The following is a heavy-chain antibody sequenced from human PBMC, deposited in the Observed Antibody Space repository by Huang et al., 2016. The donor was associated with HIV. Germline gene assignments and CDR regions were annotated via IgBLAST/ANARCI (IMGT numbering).Heavy chain of an antibody. Sequence: EVQLVESGGGLVQPGWSLRLSCAASGFAFSQYAVHWVRQAPVKGLEVVSGIGGNSGDIAYAASVRGRFVISRDNAKKSLYLKMNGLRFEDTALYFCVIMDDYFDYWGQGVLVGVSS. J-gene: IGHJ4*02. V-gene: IGHV3-9*01. CDR3: VIMDDYFDY. D-gene: IGHD2-8*01. CDR1: GFAFSQYA. CDR2: IGGNSGDI.